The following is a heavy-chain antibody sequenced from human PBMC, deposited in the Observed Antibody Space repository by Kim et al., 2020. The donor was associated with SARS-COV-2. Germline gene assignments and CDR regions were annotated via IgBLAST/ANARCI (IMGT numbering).Heavy chain of an antibody. CDR1: GYTFTSYY. J-gene: IGHJ5*02. CDR2: INPSGGST. D-gene: IGHD3-22*01. Sequence: ASVKISCKASGYTFTSYYMHWVRQAPGQGLEWMGIINPSGGSTSYAQKFQGRVTMTRDTSTSTVYMELSSLRSEDTAVYYCARDEASYYDSSGYYYFSWFDPWGQGTLVTVSS. CDR3: ARDEASYYDSSGYYYFSWFDP. V-gene: IGHV1-46*01.